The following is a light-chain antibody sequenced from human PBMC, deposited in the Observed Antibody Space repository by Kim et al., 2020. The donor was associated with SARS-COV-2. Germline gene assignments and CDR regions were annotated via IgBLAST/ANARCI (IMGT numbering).Light chain of an antibody. V-gene: IGLV1-44*01. CDR1: SSNIRSNT. CDR3: AAWDDSLNGPV. Sequence: ELTQPPSASGTPGQRVTISCSGSSSNIRSNTVNWYQQLPGTAPKLLIYSNNQRPSGVPDRVSGSKSGTSASLAISGLQSEDEADYYCAAWDDSLNGPVFGGGNQLTVL. J-gene: IGLJ3*02. CDR2: SNN.